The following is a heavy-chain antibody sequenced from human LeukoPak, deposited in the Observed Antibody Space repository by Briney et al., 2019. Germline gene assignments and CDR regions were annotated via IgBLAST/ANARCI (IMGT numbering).Heavy chain of an antibody. CDR2: VDPEDGET. D-gene: IGHD3-3*01. Sequence: GATVKISCKASGYTFTDYYMHWVQQAPGKGLEWMGRVDPEDGETIYAEKFQGRVTITADTSTDTAYMELSSLRSEDTAVYYCATGRFLEWLFGGALFDYWGQGTLVTVSS. V-gene: IGHV1-69-2*01. CDR3: ATGRFLEWLFGGALFDY. J-gene: IGHJ4*02. CDR1: GYTFTDYY.